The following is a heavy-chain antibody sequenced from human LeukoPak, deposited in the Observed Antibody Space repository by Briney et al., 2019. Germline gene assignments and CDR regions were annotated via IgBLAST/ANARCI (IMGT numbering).Heavy chain of an antibody. J-gene: IGHJ5*02. D-gene: IGHD3-22*01. CDR2: IYISGST. Sequence: SETLSLTCTVSGGSISSYYWSWIRQPAGKGLEWIGRIYISGSTNCNPSLKSRVTMSVDTSKNQFSLKLSSVTAADTAVYYCASYDSSGYNWFDPWGQGTLVTVSP. V-gene: IGHV4-4*07. CDR1: GGSISSYY. CDR3: ASYDSSGYNWFDP.